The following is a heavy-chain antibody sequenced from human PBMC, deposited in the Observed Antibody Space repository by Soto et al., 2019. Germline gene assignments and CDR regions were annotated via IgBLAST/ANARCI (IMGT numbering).Heavy chain of an antibody. CDR2: IYYSGST. V-gene: IGHV4-59*08. CDR3: ARRGVGRFSSTYYYGSGPNS. Sequence: PSETLSLTCTVSGGSISSYYWSWIRQPPGKGLEWIGYIYYSGSTNYNPSLKSRVTISVDTSKNQFSLKLSSVTAADTAVYYCARRGVGRFSSTYYYGSGPNSWGQGTLVTVSS. D-gene: IGHD3-10*01. J-gene: IGHJ4*02. CDR1: GGSISSYY.